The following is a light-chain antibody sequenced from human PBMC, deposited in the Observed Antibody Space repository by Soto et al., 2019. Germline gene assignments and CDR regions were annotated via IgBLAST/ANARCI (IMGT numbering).Light chain of an antibody. J-gene: IGLJ2*01. CDR1: TGAVTSGYY. CDR2: STS. CDR3: LLYYGGAQLV. V-gene: IGLV7-43*01. Sequence: QAVVTQDPSLTVSPGGAVTPPCASSTGAVTSGYYPNWLQQKPGQTPRALIYSTSNKHSWTPSRFSGSLLGGKAALTLSGVQPEDEAEYYCLLYYGGAQLVFGGGTQLTVL.